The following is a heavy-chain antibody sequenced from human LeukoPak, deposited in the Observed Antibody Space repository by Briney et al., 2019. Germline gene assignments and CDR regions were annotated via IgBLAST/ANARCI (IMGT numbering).Heavy chain of an antibody. CDR1: GFTVSSNY. J-gene: IGHJ4*02. CDR2: IYSGGST. Sequence: GGSLRLSCAASGFTVSSNYMSWVRQAPGKGLEWVSVIYSGGSTYYADSVKGRFTISRDNSKNTLYLQMNSLRVEDTAVYYCVRDIVAGSGSYLDWGQGSLVTVSS. CDR3: VRDIVAGSGSYLD. V-gene: IGHV3-53*01. D-gene: IGHD3-10*01.